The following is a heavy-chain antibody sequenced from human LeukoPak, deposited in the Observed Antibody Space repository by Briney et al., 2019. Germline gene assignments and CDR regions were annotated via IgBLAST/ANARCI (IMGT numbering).Heavy chain of an antibody. CDR1: GGFISSSGYY. CDR3: ARHDPVYYDFWSGYPLGGFDY. V-gene: IGHV4-39*01. CDR2: IYYSGST. J-gene: IGHJ4*02. Sequence: SETLSLTCTVSGGFISSSGYYWGWIRQPPGKGLEWIGRIYYSGSTYYNPSLKSRFTISVDTSKNQFSLKLSSVTAADTAVYYCARHDPVYYDFWSGYPLGGFDYWGQGTLVTVSS. D-gene: IGHD3-3*01.